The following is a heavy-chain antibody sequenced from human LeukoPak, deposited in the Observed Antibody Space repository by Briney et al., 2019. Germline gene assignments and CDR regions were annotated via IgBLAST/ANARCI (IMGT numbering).Heavy chain of an antibody. CDR3: ARDIPTPLDAFDI. CDR1: GYSFTGYY. J-gene: IGHJ3*02. Sequence: ASVKVSCKASGYSFTGYYVHWVRQAPGQGLEWMGRINPNSGGTNYAQKFQGRVTMTRDTSISTAYMELSRLRSDDTAVYYCARDIPTPLDAFDIWGQGTMVTVSS. V-gene: IGHV1-2*06. CDR2: INPNSGGT.